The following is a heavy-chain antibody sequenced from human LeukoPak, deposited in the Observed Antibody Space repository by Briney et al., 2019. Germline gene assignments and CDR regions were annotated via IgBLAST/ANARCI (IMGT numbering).Heavy chain of an antibody. D-gene: IGHD3-10*01. CDR1: GFTFNIYW. Sequence: GGSLRLSCAASGFTFNIYWMSWVRQAPGKGLEWVANIKQDGSEKYYVDSVKGRVTISRDNVKNSLYLQMNSLRAEDTAVYYCAGVSYYVDDAFDIWGQGTMVTVSS. V-gene: IGHV3-7*01. J-gene: IGHJ3*02. CDR2: IKQDGSEK. CDR3: AGVSYYVDDAFDI.